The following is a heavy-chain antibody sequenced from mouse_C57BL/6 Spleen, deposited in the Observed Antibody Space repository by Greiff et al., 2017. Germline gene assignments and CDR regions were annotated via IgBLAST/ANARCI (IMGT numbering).Heavy chain of an antibody. D-gene: IGHD4-1*01. CDR2: IHPNSGST. J-gene: IGHJ2*01. CDR3: ARSETGTWYYFDY. V-gene: IGHV1-64*01. Sequence: QVQLQQPGAELVKPGASVKLSCKASGYTFTSYWMHWVKQRPGQGLEWIGMIHPNSGSTNSNEKFKSKATLTVDKSSSTAYMQLSSLTSEDSAVYYCARSETGTWYYFDYGGQGTTLTVSS. CDR1: GYTFTSYW.